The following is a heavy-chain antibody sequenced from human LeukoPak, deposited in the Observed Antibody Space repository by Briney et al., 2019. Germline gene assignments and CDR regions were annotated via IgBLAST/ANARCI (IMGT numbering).Heavy chain of an antibody. CDR2: IYYSGST. J-gene: IGHJ4*02. V-gene: IGHV4-59*01. CDR3: ARTRDFWSAYFDY. CDR1: GGSISSYY. Sequence: SETLSLTCTVSGGSISSYYWSWIRQPPGKGLEWIGYIYYSGSTNYNTSLKSRVTISLDTSKNQFSLKLTSVTAADTAVYFCARTRDFWSAYFDYWGQGILVTVSS. D-gene: IGHD3-3*01.